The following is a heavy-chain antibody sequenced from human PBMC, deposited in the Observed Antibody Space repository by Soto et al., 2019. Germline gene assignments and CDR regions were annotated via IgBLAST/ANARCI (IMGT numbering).Heavy chain of an antibody. V-gene: IGHV3-21*01. CDR1: GFTFMNYG. D-gene: IGHD3-22*01. Sequence: GGFLRLSCAASGFTFMNYGMNWVRQAPGKGLEWVSSISSSSSYIYYADSVKGRFTISRDNAKNSLYLQMNSLRAEDTAVYYCASHPRDSSGYWYYFDYWGQGTLVTVSS. J-gene: IGHJ4*02. CDR2: ISSSSSYI. CDR3: ASHPRDSSGYWYYFDY.